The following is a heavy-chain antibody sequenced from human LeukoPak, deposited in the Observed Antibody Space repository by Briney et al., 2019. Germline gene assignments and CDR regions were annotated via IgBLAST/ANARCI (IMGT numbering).Heavy chain of an antibody. D-gene: IGHD2-2*02. Sequence: SGTLSLTCAVSGGSISSSNWWSWVRQPPGQGLEWIGEIYHSGSTYYNPSLKSRVTISVDTSKNQFSLKLSSVTAADTAVYYCAREIRGYCSSTSCYTWFDPWGQGTLVTVSS. J-gene: IGHJ5*02. V-gene: IGHV4-4*02. CDR1: GGSISSSNW. CDR2: IYHSGST. CDR3: AREIRGYCSSTSCYTWFDP.